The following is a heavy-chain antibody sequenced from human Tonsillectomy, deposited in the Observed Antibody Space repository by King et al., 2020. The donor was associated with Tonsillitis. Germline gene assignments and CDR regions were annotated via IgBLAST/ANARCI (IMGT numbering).Heavy chain of an antibody. CDR3: TRDLLGYCSSTSCSQGGYYYYGMDV. CDR2: IRSKAYGGTT. D-gene: IGHD2-2*01. CDR1: GFTFGDYA. Sequence: VQLVESGGGLVKPGRSLRLSCTASGFTFGDYAMSWFRQAPGKGLEWVGFIRSKAYGGTTEYAASVKGRFTISRDDSKSIAYLQINSLKTEDTAVYYCTRDLLGYCSSTSCSQGGYYYYGMDVWGQGTTVTVSS. V-gene: IGHV3-49*05. J-gene: IGHJ6*02.